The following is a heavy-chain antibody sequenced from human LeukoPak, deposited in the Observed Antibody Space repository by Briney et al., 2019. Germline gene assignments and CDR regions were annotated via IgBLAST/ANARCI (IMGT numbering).Heavy chain of an antibody. V-gene: IGHV3-7*03. J-gene: IGHJ2*01. CDR3: ARQPDYGDYVDWYFDL. CDR2: IKQDGSEK. D-gene: IGHD4-17*01. CDR1: GFRFISYW. Sequence: GGSLRLSCAASGFRFISYWMTRVRQAPGKGLEWVANIKQDGSEKYYVDSVKGRFTISRDNAKDSVYLRMNSLRAEDTAVYYCARQPDYGDYVDWYFDLWGRGTLVTVSS.